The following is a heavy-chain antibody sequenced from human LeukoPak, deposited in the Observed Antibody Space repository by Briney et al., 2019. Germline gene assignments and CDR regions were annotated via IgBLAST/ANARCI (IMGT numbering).Heavy chain of an antibody. Sequence: GGSLRLSCAASGFTFSDYYMSWIRQAPGKGLEWVSYISSSSYTNYADSVKGRFTISRDNAKNSLYLQMNSLRAEDTAVYYCARGVVPAALPLYYYYYGMDVWGQGTTVTVSS. V-gene: IGHV3-11*03. CDR3: ARGVVPAALPLYYYYYGMDV. D-gene: IGHD2-2*01. J-gene: IGHJ6*02. CDR2: ISSSSYT. CDR1: GFTFSDYY.